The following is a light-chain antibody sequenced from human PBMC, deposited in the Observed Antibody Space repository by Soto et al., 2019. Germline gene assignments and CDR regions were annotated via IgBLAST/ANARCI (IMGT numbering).Light chain of an antibody. CDR1: SSDVGRYNY. CDR3: SSFTSSSTFV. Sequence: QSALAQPASVSGSPGQSITISCTGTSSDVGRYNYVSWFQQHPGKAPKLMIYDVSNWPSGVSDRFSGSKSGNTASLTISGLQAEDEADYYCSSFTSSSTFVLGTGTKVTV. V-gene: IGLV2-14*01. CDR2: DVS. J-gene: IGLJ1*01.